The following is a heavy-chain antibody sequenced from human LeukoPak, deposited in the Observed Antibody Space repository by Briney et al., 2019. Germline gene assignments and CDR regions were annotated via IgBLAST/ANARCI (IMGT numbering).Heavy chain of an antibody. D-gene: IGHD3-22*01. Sequence: PSETLSLTCTVSGGSISSYYWSWIRQPPGKGLEWIGEINHSGSTNYNPSLKSRVTISVDTSKNQFSLKLSSVTAADTAVYYCARAKFYYDSSGYYRYYYYYYMDVWGKGTTVTVSS. V-gene: IGHV4-34*01. CDR3: ARAKFYYDSSGYYRYYYYYYMDV. J-gene: IGHJ6*03. CDR2: INHSGST. CDR1: GGSISSYY.